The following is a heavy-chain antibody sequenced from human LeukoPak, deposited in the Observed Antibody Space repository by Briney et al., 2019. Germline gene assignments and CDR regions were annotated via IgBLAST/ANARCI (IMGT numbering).Heavy chain of an antibody. J-gene: IGHJ3*02. CDR2: IYHSGST. V-gene: IGHV4-30-2*01. CDR1: GGSISSGGYY. D-gene: IGHD3-16*02. CDR3: ARALTGGAYDYVWGSYRYPNAFDI. Sequence: SETLSLTCTVSGGSISSGGYYWSWIRQPPGKGLEWIGYIYHSGSTYYNPSLKSRVTISVDRSKNQFSLKLSSVTAADTAVYYCARALTGGAYDYVWGSYRYPNAFDIWGQGTMVTVSS.